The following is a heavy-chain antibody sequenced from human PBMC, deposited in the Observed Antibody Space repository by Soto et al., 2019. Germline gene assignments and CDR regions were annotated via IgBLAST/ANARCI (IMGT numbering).Heavy chain of an antibody. J-gene: IGHJ3*02. Sequence: QLQLQESGSGLVKPSQTLSLTCAVSGGFLSSGTYSWSWIRQPPGKGLEWIGYIFHGGSPYYNPSLQSRISISVDRAKNQFSLKLRSVTAADTAVYYCARGAEELADALDIWGQGTMVTVSS. CDR3: ARGAEELADALDI. D-gene: IGHD1-26*01. V-gene: IGHV4-30-2*01. CDR1: GGFLSSGTYS. CDR2: IFHGGSP.